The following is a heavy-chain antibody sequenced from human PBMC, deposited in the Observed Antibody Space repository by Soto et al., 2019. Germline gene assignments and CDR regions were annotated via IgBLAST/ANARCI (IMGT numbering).Heavy chain of an antibody. CDR3: AKDNYGDYYYYGMDV. D-gene: IGHD4-17*01. CDR1: GFTFSSYA. CDR2: IGGSGSTT. Sequence: EVQLLESGGGLVQPGGSLRVSCAASGFTFSSYAMNWVRQAPGKGLEWVSSIGGSGSTTYYADSVKGRFNISRDNSKNTLYLQMNSLTAEDTAVYYCAKDNYGDYYYYGMDVWGQGTTVTVSS. V-gene: IGHV3-23*01. J-gene: IGHJ6*02.